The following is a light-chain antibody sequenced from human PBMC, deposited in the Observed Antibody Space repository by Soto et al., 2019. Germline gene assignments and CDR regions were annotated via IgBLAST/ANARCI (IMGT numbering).Light chain of an antibody. V-gene: IGKV3-20*01. J-gene: IGKJ5*01. CDR2: GAS. CDR1: QSVSSTY. CDR3: QQYGGSPIT. Sequence: EVVLTQSPGTLSLSPGERATPSCRASQSVSSTYSAWYQQKPGQAPRLLMYGASNRATGIPDRFSGSGSGTDFTLTISRLEPEDFAVYYCQQYGGSPITFGQGTRLEIK.